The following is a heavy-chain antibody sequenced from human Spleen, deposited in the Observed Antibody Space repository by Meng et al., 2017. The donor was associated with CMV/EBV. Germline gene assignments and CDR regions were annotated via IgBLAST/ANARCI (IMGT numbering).Heavy chain of an antibody. Sequence: ASVKVSCKASGYTITTYGLSWVRQAPGQGLEWMGWINPRSGDTNYAQKFRGRVTLTRDTSFSSAYMELSSLRSDDTAVYYCARDGLLEQLAYWGQGTLVTVSS. V-gene: IGHV1-2*02. D-gene: IGHD6-13*01. CDR2: INPRSGDT. CDR1: GYTITTYG. CDR3: ARDGLLEQLAY. J-gene: IGHJ4*02.